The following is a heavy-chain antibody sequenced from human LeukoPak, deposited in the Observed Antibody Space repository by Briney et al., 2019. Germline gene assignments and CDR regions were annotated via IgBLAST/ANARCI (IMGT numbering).Heavy chain of an antibody. J-gene: IGHJ4*02. CDR1: GFTFSSYF. V-gene: IGHV3-7*05. Sequence: GGSLRLSCAASGFTFSSYFMNWVSQAPGKGLEWVAKIHPDGSDKYYVDSVKGRFTISRDNAKSSLHLQMNSLRAEDTAVYYCARVRGDYGGISDYWGQGTLVTVSS. CDR3: ARVRGDYGGISDY. D-gene: IGHD4-23*01. CDR2: IHPDGSDK.